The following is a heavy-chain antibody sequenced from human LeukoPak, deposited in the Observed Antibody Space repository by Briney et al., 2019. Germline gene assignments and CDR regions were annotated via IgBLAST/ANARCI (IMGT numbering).Heavy chain of an antibody. J-gene: IGHJ4*02. V-gene: IGHV3-23*01. CDR3: AKVREGGYFDY. D-gene: IGHD1-26*01. Sequence: GGSLRLSCAASGFTFSSYAMSWVRQAPGKGLEWVSAISGSGGSTYYADSVKGRFTISRDNSEKTLYLQMSNVRAEDTAFYYCAKVREGGYFDYWGQGTLVTVSS. CDR1: GFTFSSYA. CDR2: ISGSGGST.